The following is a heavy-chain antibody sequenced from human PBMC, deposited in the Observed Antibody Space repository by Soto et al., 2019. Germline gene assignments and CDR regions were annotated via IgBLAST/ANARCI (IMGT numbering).Heavy chain of an antibody. CDR3: ARRKAAALYYYGMDV. V-gene: IGHV4-39*01. J-gene: IGHJ6*02. Sequence: SETLSLTCTVSGGSISSSSYYWGWIRHPPGKGLEWIGRIYYSGSTYYNPSLKSRVTISVDTSKNQFSLKLSSVTAADTAVYYCARRKAAALYYYGMDVWGQGTTVTVSS. CDR2: IYYSGST. D-gene: IGHD6-13*01. CDR1: GGSISSSSYY.